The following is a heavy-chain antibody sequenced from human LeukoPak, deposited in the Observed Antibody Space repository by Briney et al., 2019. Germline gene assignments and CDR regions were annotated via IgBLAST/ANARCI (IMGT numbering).Heavy chain of an antibody. J-gene: IGHJ4*02. CDR3: ARDAKRWLQASFDY. CDR2: IGSRGVNI. Sequence: GGSLRLSCTASGFSVSEYYMTWMRQAPGKGLEWVSYIGSRGVNIYYADSVKGRFTISRDIAKNSLYLQLNTLRAEDTAVYYCARDAKRWLQASFDYWGQGTLVTVSS. CDR1: GFSVSEYY. V-gene: IGHV3-11*04. D-gene: IGHD5-24*01.